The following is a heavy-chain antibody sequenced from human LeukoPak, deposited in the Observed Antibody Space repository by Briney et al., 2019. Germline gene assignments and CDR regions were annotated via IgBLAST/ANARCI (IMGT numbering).Heavy chain of an antibody. V-gene: IGHV4-39*07. D-gene: IGHD3-10*01. CDR1: GASTSNSSYY. CDR2: IYYSGST. J-gene: IGHJ4*02. CDR3: ASRELLLPPVY. Sequence: SETLSLTCGVSGASTSNSSYYWGWIRQPPGKGLEWIGSIYYSGSTYYNPSLNSRVTISSDTSKDQFSLKLSSVTAADTAVYYCASRELLLPPVYWGQGTLVTVSS.